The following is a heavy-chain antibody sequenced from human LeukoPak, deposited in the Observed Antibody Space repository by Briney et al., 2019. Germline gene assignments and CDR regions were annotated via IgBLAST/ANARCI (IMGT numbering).Heavy chain of an antibody. CDR1: GGSIARSNYH. D-gene: IGHD3-22*01. CDR3: ARDRHYDSSGYYLFDAFDI. Sequence: SETLSLTCTVSGGSIARSNYHWVWIRQPPGKGLEWIGSISYSGSAFYNPSLKSRVTISEDTSKNQFSLKLSSVTAADTAVYYCARDRHYDSSGYYLFDAFDIWGQGTMVTVSS. J-gene: IGHJ3*02. CDR2: ISYSGSA. V-gene: IGHV4-39*02.